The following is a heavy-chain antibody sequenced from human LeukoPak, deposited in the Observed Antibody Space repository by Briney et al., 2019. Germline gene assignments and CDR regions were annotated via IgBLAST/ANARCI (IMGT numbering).Heavy chain of an antibody. Sequence: SETLSLTCTVSGGSISSGDYYWSWIRQPPGKGLEWIGYIYYSGSTYYNPSLKSRVTTSVDTSKNQFSLKLSSVTAADTAVYYCARAPPSSSWYGWRTVFAAAFDYWGQGTLVTVSS. V-gene: IGHV4-30-4*01. CDR2: IYYSGST. CDR1: GGSISSGDYY. D-gene: IGHD6-13*01. J-gene: IGHJ4*02. CDR3: ARAPPSSSWYGWRTVFAAAFDY.